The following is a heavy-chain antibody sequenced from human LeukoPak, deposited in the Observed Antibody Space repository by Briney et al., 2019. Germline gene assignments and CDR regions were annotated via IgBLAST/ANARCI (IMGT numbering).Heavy chain of an antibody. V-gene: IGHV1-69*04. Sequence: ASVKVSCKASGGTFISYAISWVRQAPGQGLEWMGRIIPILGIANYAQKFQGRVTVTADKSTSTAYMELSSLRSEDTAVYYCARIGSGSYYTYFDYWGQGTLVTVSS. CDR3: ARIGSGSYYTYFDY. J-gene: IGHJ4*02. CDR2: IIPILGIA. CDR1: GGTFISYA. D-gene: IGHD3-10*01.